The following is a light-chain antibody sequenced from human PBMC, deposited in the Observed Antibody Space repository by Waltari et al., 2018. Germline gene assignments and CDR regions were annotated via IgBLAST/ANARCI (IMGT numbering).Light chain of an antibody. CDR2: SSF. Sequence: ASQSVTSTYLAWYQQKPGQAPRLLIFSSFRRATDIPERFSGSGSGTDFTLTSNRLEPEDFAVYYCQYHGALPITFGGGTKVDI. CDR1: QSVTSTY. CDR3: QYHGALPIT. J-gene: IGKJ4*01. V-gene: IGKV3-20*01.